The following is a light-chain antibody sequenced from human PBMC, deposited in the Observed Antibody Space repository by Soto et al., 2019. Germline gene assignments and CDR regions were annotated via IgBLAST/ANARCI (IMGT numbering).Light chain of an antibody. CDR1: QDISNL. Sequence: DIQMTQAPSSLSASVGDRVTITCQASQDISNLLNWYQQKPGKAPRLLIYDASNLETGVPSRFSGSGSGTDFTFTISSLQPEDIATYYCQQYEDLPITFGQGTRLDIK. J-gene: IGKJ5*01. CDR3: QQYEDLPIT. V-gene: IGKV1-33*01. CDR2: DAS.